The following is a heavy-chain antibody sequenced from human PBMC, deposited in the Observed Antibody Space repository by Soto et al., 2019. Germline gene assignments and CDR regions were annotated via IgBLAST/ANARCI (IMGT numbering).Heavy chain of an antibody. Sequence: ASVKVSCKASGFTFTTHCITWVRPGPGQRPGWMGWISAYNGNTNYAQKLQGRVTMTTDTSTSTAYMELRSLRSDDTAVYYCARVLYCSGGSCYITHYYYYYMDVWGKGTTVTVSS. CDR1: GFTFTTHC. D-gene: IGHD2-15*01. CDR2: ISAYNGNT. V-gene: IGHV1-18*01. J-gene: IGHJ6*03. CDR3: ARVLYCSGGSCYITHYYYYYMDV.